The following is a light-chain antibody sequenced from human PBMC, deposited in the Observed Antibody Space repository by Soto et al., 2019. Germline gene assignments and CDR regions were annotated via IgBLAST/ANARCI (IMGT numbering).Light chain of an antibody. V-gene: IGKV1-5*01. J-gene: IGKJ3*01. CDR2: DAS. Sequence: DIQMTQSPSTLSASVGDRVTSTCRASQSISSWLAWYQQKPGKAPKLLIYDASSLESGVPSRFSGSGSGTEFTLTISSLQPDDFATYYCQQYNRIFLTFGPGTKVDIE. CDR1: QSISSW. CDR3: QQYNRIFLT.